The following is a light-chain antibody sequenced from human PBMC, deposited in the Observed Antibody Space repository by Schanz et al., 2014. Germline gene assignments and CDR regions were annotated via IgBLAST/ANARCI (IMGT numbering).Light chain of an antibody. CDR2: EVS. CDR1: SSDVGVYNY. J-gene: IGLJ2*01. V-gene: IGLV2-8*01. CDR3: QSYDSSLSVV. Sequence: QSALTQPPSASGSPGQSVTISCTGSSSDVGVYNYVSWYQQHPGKAPKVVIYEVSKRPSGVPDRFSGSKSGTSASLAITGLQAEDEADYYCQSYDSSLSVVFGGGTKLTVL.